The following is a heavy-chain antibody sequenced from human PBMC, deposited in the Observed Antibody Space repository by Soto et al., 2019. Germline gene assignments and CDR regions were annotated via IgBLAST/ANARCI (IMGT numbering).Heavy chain of an antibody. CDR3: ARALTTFLGPKTPYYYYMDV. J-gene: IGHJ6*03. CDR2: ISSSSSYI. V-gene: IGHV3-21*01. CDR1: GFTFSSYS. D-gene: IGHD3-9*01. Sequence: EVQLVESGGGLVKPGGSLRLSCAASGFTFSSYSMNWVRQAPGKGLEWVSSISSSSSYIYYTDSVKGRFTISRDNAKNSLYLQMNSLRAEDTAVYYCARALTTFLGPKTPYYYYMDVWGKGTTVTVSS.